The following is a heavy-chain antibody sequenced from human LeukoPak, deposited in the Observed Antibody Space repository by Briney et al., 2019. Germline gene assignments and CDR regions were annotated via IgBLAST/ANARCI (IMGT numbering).Heavy chain of an antibody. CDR3: AKDISMTTTDYFDY. Sequence: GGSLRLSCAASGFTFDDYAMHWVRQAPGKGLEWVSGISWNSGSIGYADSVKGRFTISRDNAKNSPYLQMNSLRAEDTALYYCAKDISMTTTDYFDYWGQGTLVTVSS. CDR2: ISWNSGSI. CDR1: GFTFDDYA. J-gene: IGHJ4*02. D-gene: IGHD1/OR15-1a*01. V-gene: IGHV3-9*01.